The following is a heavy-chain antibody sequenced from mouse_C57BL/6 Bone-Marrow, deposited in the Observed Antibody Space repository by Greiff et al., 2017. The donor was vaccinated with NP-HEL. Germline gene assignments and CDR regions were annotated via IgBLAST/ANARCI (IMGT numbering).Heavy chain of an antibody. CDR2: IWTGGGT. CDR3: ARATMVRYYYAMDY. Sequence: QVQLKESGPGLVAPSQSLSITCTVSGFSLTSYAISWVRQPPGKGLEWLGVIWTGGGTNYNSDLKSRLSISKDNSKSQVFLKMNSLQTDDTARYYCARATMVRYYYAMDYWGQGTSVTVSS. J-gene: IGHJ4*01. D-gene: IGHD2-1*01. CDR1: GFSLTSYA. V-gene: IGHV2-9-1*01.